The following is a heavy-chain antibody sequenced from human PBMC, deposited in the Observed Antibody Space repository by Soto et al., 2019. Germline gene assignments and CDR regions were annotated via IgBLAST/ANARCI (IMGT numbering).Heavy chain of an antibody. CDR2: ISGSGGST. V-gene: IGHV3-23*01. CDR1: GFTFSSYA. J-gene: IGHJ6*02. Sequence: GGSLRLSCAASGFTFSSYAMSWVRQAPGKGLEWVSAISGSGGSTYYADSVKGRFTISRDNSKNTLYLQMNSLRAEDTAVYYCAKGIVVTYSYYYGMDVWGQGTTVTVSS. D-gene: IGHD1-26*01. CDR3: AKGIVVTYSYYYGMDV.